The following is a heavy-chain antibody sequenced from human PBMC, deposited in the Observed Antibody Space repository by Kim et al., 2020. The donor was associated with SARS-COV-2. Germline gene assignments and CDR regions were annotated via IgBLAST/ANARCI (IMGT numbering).Heavy chain of an antibody. CDR1: GYTFTSYA. Sequence: ASVKVSCKASGYTFTSYAMHWVRQAPGQRLEWMGWINAGNGNTKYSQKFQGRVTITRDTSASTAYMELSSLRSEDTAVYYCARTSMVRGVIIEGMDVWGQGTTVTVSS. CDR2: INAGNGNT. CDR3: ARTSMVRGVIIEGMDV. D-gene: IGHD3-10*01. V-gene: IGHV1-3*01. J-gene: IGHJ6*02.